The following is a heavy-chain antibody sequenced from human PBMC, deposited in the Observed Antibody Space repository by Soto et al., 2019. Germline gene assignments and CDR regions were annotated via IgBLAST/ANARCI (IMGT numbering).Heavy chain of an antibody. J-gene: IGHJ4*02. CDR2: ISGTGDST. V-gene: IGHV3-23*01. CDR3: AKDRLAGNFDY. CDR1: GFTFNNYA. Sequence: EVQVLDSGGGLVQPGGSLRLSCAASGFTFNNYAMNWVRQAPGKGLEWVATISGTGDSTYYADSVKGRFTISRDNSKNTLYLQMNSLRVDDAAVYYSAKDRLAGNFDYWGQGTQVTSSS.